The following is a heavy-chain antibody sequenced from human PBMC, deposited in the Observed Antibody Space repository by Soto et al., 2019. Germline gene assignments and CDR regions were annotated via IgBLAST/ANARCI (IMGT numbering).Heavy chain of an antibody. CDR2: ISAYNGST. D-gene: IGHD6-19*01. CDR3: ARCISSGPYYFDY. J-gene: IGHJ4*02. Sequence: ASVKVSCKASGYTFTSYDINWVRQATGQGLEWMGWISAYNGSTNYAQKLQGRVTMTTDTSTSTAYMELRSLRSDDTAVYYCARCISSGPYYFDYWGQGTLVTVS. V-gene: IGHV1-18*01. CDR1: GYTFTSYD.